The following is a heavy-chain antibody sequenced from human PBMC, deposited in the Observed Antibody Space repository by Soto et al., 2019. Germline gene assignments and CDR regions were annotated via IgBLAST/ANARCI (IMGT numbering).Heavy chain of an antibody. CDR3: ARVAVAGTRVDY. V-gene: IGHV4-39*07. Sequence: TCTVSGGSISSSSYYWGWIRQPPGKGLEWIGSIYYSGSTYYNPSLKSRVTISVDKSKNQFSLKLSSVTAADTAVYYCARVAVAGTRVDYWGQGTLVTVSS. D-gene: IGHD6-19*01. CDR1: GGSISSSSYY. CDR2: IYYSGST. J-gene: IGHJ4*02.